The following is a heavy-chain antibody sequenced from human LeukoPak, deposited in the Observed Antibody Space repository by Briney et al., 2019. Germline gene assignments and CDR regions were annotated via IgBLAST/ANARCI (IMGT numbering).Heavy chain of an antibody. J-gene: IGHJ4*02. D-gene: IGHD2-15*01. CDR3: ARDPQYCSGGSCYSFDY. CDR1: GFTFSTYS. Sequence: GSLRLSCAASGFTFSTYSMNWVRQAPGKGLEWASSIISSSSYIYYADSVKGRFTISRDNAKNSLYLQMNSLRAEDTAVYYCARDPQYCSGGSCYSFDYWGQGTLVTVSS. V-gene: IGHV3-21*01. CDR2: IISSSSYI.